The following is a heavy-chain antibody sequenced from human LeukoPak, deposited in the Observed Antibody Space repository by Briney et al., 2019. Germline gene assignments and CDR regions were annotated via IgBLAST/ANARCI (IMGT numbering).Heavy chain of an antibody. D-gene: IGHD6-6*01. CDR1: GFTFSSYA. CDR3: ARVEYSSSANWFDP. Sequence: SGGSLRLSCAASGFTFSSYAMSWVRQAPGKGLEWVSAISGSSSTIYYADSVKGRFTISRDNAKNSLYLQMNSLRAEDTAVYYCARVEYSSSANWFDPWGQGTLVTVSS. J-gene: IGHJ5*02. V-gene: IGHV3-48*01. CDR2: ISGSSSTI.